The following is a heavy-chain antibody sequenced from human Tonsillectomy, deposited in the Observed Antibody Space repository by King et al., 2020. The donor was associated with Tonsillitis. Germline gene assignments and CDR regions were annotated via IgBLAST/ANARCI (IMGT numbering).Heavy chain of an antibody. D-gene: IGHD3-3*01. Sequence: VQLVESGGGVVQPGRSLRLSCAASGFTFSSYALHWVRQAPGKGLEWVAIISHDGNNKYYADSVKGRFTVSRDNPKSTLYLRMNSLRVEDTAVYYCAREEGVVIKDLSYWGQGTLVTVSS. V-gene: IGHV3-30*04. CDR2: ISHDGNNK. CDR3: AREEGVVIKDLSY. J-gene: IGHJ4*02. CDR1: GFTFSSYA.